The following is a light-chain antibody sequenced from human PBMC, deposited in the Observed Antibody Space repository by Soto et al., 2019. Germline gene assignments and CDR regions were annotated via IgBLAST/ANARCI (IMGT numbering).Light chain of an antibody. Sequence: DIQMTQSPSTLSASVGDRVTITCRASKSISSWLAWYQQKPGKAPKLLIYDASSLESGVPSRFSGSGSGTGFTLTISSLQPDDFATYYCQQYTSYSYTFGPGTKVDIK. CDR2: DAS. CDR1: KSISSW. V-gene: IGKV1-5*01. J-gene: IGKJ3*01. CDR3: QQYTSYSYT.